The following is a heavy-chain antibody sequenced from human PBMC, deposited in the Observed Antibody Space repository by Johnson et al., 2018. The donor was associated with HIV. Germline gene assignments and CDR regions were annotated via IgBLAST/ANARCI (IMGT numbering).Heavy chain of an antibody. V-gene: IGHV3-9*01. Sequence: VQLVESGGNLVQPGRSLRLSCAASGFTFDDYAMHWVRQAPGKGLEWVSGINSDGSTTTYADSVKGRFTISRDNSKNTLFLQMNSLRAEDTAVYYCAKDRGSPGIPAAFDIWGQGTMVTVSS. CDR2: INSDGSTT. J-gene: IGHJ3*02. CDR1: GFTFDDYA. D-gene: IGHD1-26*01. CDR3: AKDRGSPGIPAAFDI.